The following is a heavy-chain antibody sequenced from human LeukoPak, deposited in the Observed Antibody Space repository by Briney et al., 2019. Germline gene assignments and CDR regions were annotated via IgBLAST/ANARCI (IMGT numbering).Heavy chain of an antibody. D-gene: IGHD2-2*02. CDR3: ARGGFVIVPAAISWFDP. CDR2: INPSGAST. J-gene: IGHJ5*02. CDR1: GYTFTTYY. Sequence: SSVKASCKASGYTFTTYYMHWVRQAPGQGLEWMGVINPSGASTSYAQKFQGRVTMTRDTSTSTVYMELSSLRSEDTAVYYCARGGFVIVPAAISWFDPWGQGTLVTVSS. V-gene: IGHV1-46*01.